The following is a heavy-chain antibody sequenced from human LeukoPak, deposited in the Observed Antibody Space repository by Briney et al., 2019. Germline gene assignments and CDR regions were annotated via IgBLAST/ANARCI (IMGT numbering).Heavy chain of an antibody. V-gene: IGHV3-23*01. CDR1: GFAFSSYA. CDR2: ISGSGGST. J-gene: IGHJ4*02. D-gene: IGHD3-10*01. CDR3: AKRPRGNYLDPFDY. Sequence: GGSLRLSCAASGFAFSSYAMSWVRQAPGKGLEWVSGISGSGGSTYYADSVKGRFTISRDNSKNRLYLQMNSLRAEDTAVYYCAKRPRGNYLDPFDYWGQGTLVTVSS.